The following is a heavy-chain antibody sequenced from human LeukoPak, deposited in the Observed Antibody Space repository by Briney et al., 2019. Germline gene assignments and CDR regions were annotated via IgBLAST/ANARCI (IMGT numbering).Heavy chain of an antibody. Sequence: GAPVKVSCKASGYTFTSYGISWVRQAPGQGLEWMGWISAYNGNTNYAQKLQGRVTMTTDTSTSTAYMELRSLRSDDTAVYYCARDLGDMSLQWLVSWPNPDYYGMDVWGQGTTVTVSS. J-gene: IGHJ6*02. V-gene: IGHV1-18*01. CDR3: ARDLGDMSLQWLVSWPNPDYYGMDV. D-gene: IGHD6-19*01. CDR1: GYTFTSYG. CDR2: ISAYNGNT.